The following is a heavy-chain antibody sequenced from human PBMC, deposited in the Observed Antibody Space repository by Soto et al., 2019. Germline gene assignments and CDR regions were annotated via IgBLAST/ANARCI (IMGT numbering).Heavy chain of an antibody. Sequence: PSETLSLTCTVSGGSISSGGYYWSWIRQHPGKGLEWIGYIYYSGSTYYNPSLKSRVTISVDTSKNQFSLKLSSVTAADTAVYYCAREHPSTGATRITIPVPRYYYYMDVWGKGTTVTVSS. CDR1: GGSISSGGYY. CDR2: IYYSGST. CDR3: AREHPSTGATRITIPVPRYYYYMDV. J-gene: IGHJ6*03. D-gene: IGHD3-3*01. V-gene: IGHV4-31*02.